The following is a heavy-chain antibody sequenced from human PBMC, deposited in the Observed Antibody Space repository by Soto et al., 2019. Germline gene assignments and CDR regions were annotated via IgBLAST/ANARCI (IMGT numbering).Heavy chain of an antibody. CDR2: INHSGST. D-gene: IGHD6-19*01. V-gene: IGHV4-34*01. CDR3: ARGKVTSSGWYGDAFDI. J-gene: IGHJ3*02. Sequence: PSETLSLSCVVYGGSFSGYYWSWIRQPPGKGLEWIGEINHSGSTNYNPSLKSRVTISVDTSKNQFSLKLSSVTAADTAVYYCARGKVTSSGWYGDAFDIWGQGTMVTVSS. CDR1: GGSFSGYY.